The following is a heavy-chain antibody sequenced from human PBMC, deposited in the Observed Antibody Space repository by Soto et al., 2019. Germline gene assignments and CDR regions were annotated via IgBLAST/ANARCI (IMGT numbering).Heavy chain of an antibody. CDR1: GFPFSSFW. CDR2: INEGGSEK. Sequence: EVQLVESGGGLVQPGGSLRLSCEASGFPFSSFWMSRVRQAPGKGLEWVANINEGGSEKYYVDSVRGRFTISRDNTKNSLSLQMNSLRAEDTALYYCAKGGHLDYWGQGTPVTVSS. J-gene: IGHJ4*02. V-gene: IGHV3-7*01. CDR3: AKGGHLDY.